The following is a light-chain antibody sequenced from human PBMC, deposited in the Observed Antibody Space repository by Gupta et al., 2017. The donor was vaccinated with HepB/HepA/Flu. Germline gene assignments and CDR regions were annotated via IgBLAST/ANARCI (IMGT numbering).Light chain of an antibody. J-gene: IGKJ3*01. CDR1: QTISNL. Sequence: DIQMTQAPSALSASVGDRVTITCRASQTISNLLAWYQQKPGRAPKLLIYKTSTLESEVPSRFSGSGSGTEFTLTISSLQPDDFATYYCQRYNSDSFTFGHGTKVDIK. V-gene: IGKV1-5*03. CDR3: QRYNSDSFT. CDR2: KTS.